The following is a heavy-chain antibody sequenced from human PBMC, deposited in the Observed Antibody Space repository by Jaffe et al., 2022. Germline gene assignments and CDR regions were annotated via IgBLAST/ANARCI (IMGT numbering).Heavy chain of an antibody. J-gene: IGHJ4*02. CDR2: IRYDGSNK. CDR3: AKPGNYYDSSGYYYGDNFDY. CDR1: GFTFSSYG. Sequence: QVQLVESGGGVVQPGGSLRLSCAASGFTFSSYGMHWVRQAPGKGLEWVAFIRYDGSNKYYADSVKGRFTISRDNSKNTLYLQMNSLRAEDTAVYYCAKPGNYYDSSGYYYGDNFDYWGQGTLVTVSS. D-gene: IGHD3-22*01. V-gene: IGHV3-30*02.